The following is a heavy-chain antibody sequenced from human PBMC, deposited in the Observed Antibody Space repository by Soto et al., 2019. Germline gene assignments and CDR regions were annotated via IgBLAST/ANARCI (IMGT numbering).Heavy chain of an antibody. CDR3: ARAIGDYAFDI. CDR1: GFTFSSYA. V-gene: IGHV3-30-3*01. D-gene: IGHD4-17*01. J-gene: IGHJ3*02. Sequence: GGSLRLSCAASGFTFSSYAMHWVRQAPGKGLEWVAVISYDGSNKYYADSVKGRFTISRDNSKNTLYLQMNSLRAEDTAVYYCARAIGDYAFDIWGQGTMVTVSS. CDR2: ISYDGSNK.